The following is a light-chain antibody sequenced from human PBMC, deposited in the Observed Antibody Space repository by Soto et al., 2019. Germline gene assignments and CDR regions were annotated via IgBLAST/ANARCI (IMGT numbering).Light chain of an antibody. Sequence: QSALTQPPSASGSPGQSVTISCTGTSSDVRDYNYVSWYQQHPGKAPKLMIYEVSKRPSGVTDRFSGSTSGNTASLPVSGLQAEDEADYYCSSSAGSNNLVFGGGTKLTVL. J-gene: IGLJ2*01. V-gene: IGLV2-8*01. CDR2: EVS. CDR1: SSDVRDYNY. CDR3: SSSAGSNNLV.